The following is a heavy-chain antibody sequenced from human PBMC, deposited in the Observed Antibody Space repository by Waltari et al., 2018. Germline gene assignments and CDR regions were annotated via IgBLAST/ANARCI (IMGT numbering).Heavy chain of an antibody. CDR2: VKSKSDGGTR. J-gene: IGHJ4*02. CDR1: AFTFSNAW. Sequence: EVQLVESGGGLVKPGGSLRLSCAASAFTFSNAWMSWVRQAPGKGLEWVGRVKSKSDGGTRDYSAPVKGRFTISRDDSENTLYLQMNSLKTEDTAVYYCTTLFGDFWSGYFFDFWGQGTLVTVSS. V-gene: IGHV3-15*01. CDR3: TTLFGDFWSGYFFDF. D-gene: IGHD3-3*01.